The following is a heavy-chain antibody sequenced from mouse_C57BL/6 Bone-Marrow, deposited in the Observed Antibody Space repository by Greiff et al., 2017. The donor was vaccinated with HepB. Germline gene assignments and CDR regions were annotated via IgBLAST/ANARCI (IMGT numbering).Heavy chain of an antibody. D-gene: IGHD2-4*01. CDR3: ARHSYDYDEFAY. CDR1: GFTFSDYG. J-gene: IGHJ3*01. Sequence: EVQLVESGGGLVQPGGSLKLSCAASGFTFSDYGMAWVRQAPRKGPEWVAFISNLAYSIYYADTVTGRFTISRENAKNTLYLEMSSLRSEDTAMYYCARHSYDYDEFAYWGQGTLVTVSA. CDR2: ISNLAYSI. V-gene: IGHV5-15*01.